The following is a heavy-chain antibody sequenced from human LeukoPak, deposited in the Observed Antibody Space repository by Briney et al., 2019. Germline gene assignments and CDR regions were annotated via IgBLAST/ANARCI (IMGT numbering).Heavy chain of an antibody. CDR1: GYTFTNYY. V-gene: IGHV1-2*02. Sequence: ASVKVSCKASGYTFTNYYIHWVRQAPGQGLEWMGWIDPNSGGTNYARKFEGRVTMTRDTSISTDYMELSRLKSDDTAVYYCALMLRGVIYHFDSWGQGTLVTVSP. D-gene: IGHD3-10*01. CDR3: ALMLRGVIYHFDS. J-gene: IGHJ4*02. CDR2: IDPNSGGT.